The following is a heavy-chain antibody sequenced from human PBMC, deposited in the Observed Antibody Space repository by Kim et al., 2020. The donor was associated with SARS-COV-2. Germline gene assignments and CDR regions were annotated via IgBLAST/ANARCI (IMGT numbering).Heavy chain of an antibody. CDR3: AREDDRQGHWFDP. V-gene: IGHV1-69*13. CDR2: IIPIFGTA. CDR1: GGTFSSYA. J-gene: IGHJ5*02. Sequence: SVKVSCKASGGTFSSYAISWVRQAPGQGLEWMGGIIPIFGTANYAQKFQGRVTITADESTSTAYMELSSLRSEDTAVYYCAREDDRQGHWFDPWGQGTLVTVSS.